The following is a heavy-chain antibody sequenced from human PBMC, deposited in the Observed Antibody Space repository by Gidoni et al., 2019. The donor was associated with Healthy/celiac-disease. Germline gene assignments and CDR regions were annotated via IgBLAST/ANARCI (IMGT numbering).Heavy chain of an antibody. CDR3: ARGHDDTAIGDY. CDR2: ST. J-gene: IGHJ4*02. Sequence: STYYNPSLKSRVTISVDRSKNQFSLKLSSVTAADTAVYYCARGHDDTAIGDYWGQGTLVTVSS. D-gene: IGHD5-18*01. V-gene: IGHV4-30-2*01.